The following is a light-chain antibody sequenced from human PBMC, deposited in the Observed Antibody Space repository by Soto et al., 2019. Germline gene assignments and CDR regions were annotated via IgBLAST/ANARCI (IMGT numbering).Light chain of an antibody. CDR1: QSISSW. Sequence: DIQMTQSPSTLSASVGDRVTITCRASQSISSWLAWYQHKPAKAPKLLIHKASSLESGVPSRFSGSGSGTEFPLTISSLQPDDFATFYCQQYYSYWTFGQGTKVEI. J-gene: IGKJ1*01. CDR2: KAS. CDR3: QQYYSYWT. V-gene: IGKV1-5*03.